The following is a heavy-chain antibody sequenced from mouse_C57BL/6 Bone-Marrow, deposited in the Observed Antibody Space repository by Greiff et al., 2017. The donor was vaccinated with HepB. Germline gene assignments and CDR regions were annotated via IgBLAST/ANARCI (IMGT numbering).Heavy chain of an antibody. CDR2: IWGVGST. V-gene: IGHV2-6*01. CDR3: ASEAY. CDR1: GFSLTSYG. Sequence: QVQLKESGPGLVAPSQSLSITCTVSGFSLTSYGVDWVRQSPGKGLEWMGVIWGVGSTNYNSALKSRLSISKDHSKSQVFLKMNSLQTDDTAMYYCASEAYWGQGTLVTVSA. J-gene: IGHJ3*01.